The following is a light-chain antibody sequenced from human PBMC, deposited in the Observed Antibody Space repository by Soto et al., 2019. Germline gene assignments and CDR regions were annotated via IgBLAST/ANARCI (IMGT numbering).Light chain of an antibody. CDR2: DAS. CDR3: QFYGDPPKT. J-gene: IGKJ1*01. CDR1: QSVSSNF. Sequence: IVLTQSPGTLSLSPGERGTLSCRASQSVSSNFLAWYQQKPGQAPRLLIFDASTRATGIPDRFTGSGSGTDFTLTISRLEPEDFAVYYCQFYGDPPKTFGQGTKVDIK. V-gene: IGKV3-20*01.